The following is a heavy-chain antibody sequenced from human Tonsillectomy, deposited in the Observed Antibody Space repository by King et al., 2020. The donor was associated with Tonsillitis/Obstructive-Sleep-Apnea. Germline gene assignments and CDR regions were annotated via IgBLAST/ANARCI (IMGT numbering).Heavy chain of an antibody. J-gene: IGHJ3*02. CDR3: ARYGSGSYYKVCDAFDI. V-gene: IGHV5-51*01. CDR2: IYPGDSDT. CDR1: GYSFTTYW. Sequence: QLVQSGAEVKKPGESLKISCKGSGYSFTTYWIGWVRQMPGKGLEWMGIIYPGDSDTRYSPSFQGQVTNSADKSISTAYLQWSRLKASDTAMYYCARYGSGSYYKVCDAFDIWGQGTMVTVSS. D-gene: IGHD3-10*01.